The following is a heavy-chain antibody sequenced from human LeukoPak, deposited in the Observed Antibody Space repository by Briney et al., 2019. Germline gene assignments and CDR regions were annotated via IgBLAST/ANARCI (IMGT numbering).Heavy chain of an antibody. D-gene: IGHD2-21*01. Sequence: ASETLSLTCTVSGGSISSSSYYWGWIRQPPGKGLEWIGSIYYSGSTYYNPSLKSRVTISVDTSKNQFSLKLSSVTAADTTVYYCARDGGIVVTDDAFDIWGQGTMVTVSS. J-gene: IGHJ3*02. CDR3: ARDGGIVVTDDAFDI. V-gene: IGHV4-39*02. CDR2: IYYSGST. CDR1: GGSISSSSYY.